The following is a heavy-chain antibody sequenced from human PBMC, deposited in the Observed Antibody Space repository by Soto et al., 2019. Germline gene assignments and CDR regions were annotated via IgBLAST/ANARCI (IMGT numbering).Heavy chain of an antibody. CDR1: GIAFSRYW. D-gene: IGHD5-12*01. J-gene: IGHJ4*02. CDR2: ISSDGSST. CDR3: ARGSSGYSSYFDY. Sequence: GGSLRLSCAGSGIAFSRYWIHCVRQAPGKGLVWVSRISSDGSSTTYADSVKGRFTISRDHAKNTLYLQMSSLRAEDTAVYYCARGSSGYSSYFDYWGQGTLVTVSS. V-gene: IGHV3-74*01.